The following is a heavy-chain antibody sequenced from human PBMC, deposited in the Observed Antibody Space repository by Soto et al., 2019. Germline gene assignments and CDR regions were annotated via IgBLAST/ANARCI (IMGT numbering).Heavy chain of an antibody. V-gene: IGHV4-59*01. CDR3: ARDSSGWSGGDNWFDP. J-gene: IGHJ5*02. CDR2: IYYSGST. CDR1: GGSISSYY. D-gene: IGHD6-19*01. Sequence: PSETLSLTCTVSGGSISSYYWSWIRQPPGKGLEWIGYIYYSGSTNYNPSLKSRVTISVDTSKNQFSLKLSSVTAADTAVYYCARDSSGWSGGDNWFDPWGQRTLVTVSS.